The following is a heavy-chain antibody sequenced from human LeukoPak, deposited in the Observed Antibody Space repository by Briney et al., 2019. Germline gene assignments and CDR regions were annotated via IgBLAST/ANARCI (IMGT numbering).Heavy chain of an antibody. CDR2: IYYSGST. CDR3: ARRLSSGSYGFDP. J-gene: IGHJ5*02. CDR1: GGSISGSTYY. Sequence: PSETLSLTCTVSGGSISGSTYYWGWIRQPPGKGLEWIGSIYYSGSTYYNPSLKSRVTISVDTSKNQFSLKLSSVTAADTAVYYCARRLSSGSYGFDPWGQGTLVTVSS. V-gene: IGHV4-39*01. D-gene: IGHD3-10*02.